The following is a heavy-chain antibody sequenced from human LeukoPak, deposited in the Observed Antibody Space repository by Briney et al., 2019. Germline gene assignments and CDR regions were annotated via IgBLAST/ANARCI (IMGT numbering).Heavy chain of an antibody. J-gene: IGHJ4*02. CDR3: AKVGGSSWEGYFDY. CDR1: GFTFDDYA. V-gene: IGHV3-9*03. CDR2: ISWNSGSI. Sequence: GGSLRLSCAASGFTFDDYAMHWVRQAPGKGLEWVSGISWNSGSIGYADSVKGRFTISRDNAKNSLYLQMNSLRAEDMALYYCAKVGGSSWEGYFDYWGQGALVTVSS. D-gene: IGHD6-13*01.